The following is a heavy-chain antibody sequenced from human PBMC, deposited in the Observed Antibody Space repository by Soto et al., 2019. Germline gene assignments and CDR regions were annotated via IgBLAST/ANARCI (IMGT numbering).Heavy chain of an antibody. CDR3: ARSYSGSSFDFDY. J-gene: IGHJ4*02. D-gene: IGHD1-26*01. Sequence: VGSLRLSCAASGFTFSSYAMSWVRQAPGKGLEWVSAISGSGGSTYYADSVKGRFTISRDNPKNTLYLQMNSLRADDTATYYCARSYSGSSFDFDYWGQGALVTVSS. CDR1: GFTFSSYA. V-gene: IGHV3-23*01. CDR2: ISGSGGST.